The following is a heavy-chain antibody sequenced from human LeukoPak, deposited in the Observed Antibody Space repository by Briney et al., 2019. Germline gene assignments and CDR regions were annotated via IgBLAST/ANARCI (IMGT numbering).Heavy chain of an antibody. V-gene: IGHV4-59*08. CDR1: GGSLSSYY. CDR2: IYYSGST. CDR3: ARHERESSGWKYFDY. J-gene: IGHJ4*02. Sequence: SETLSLTCTVSGGSLSSYYWSWIRQPPGKGLEWIGYIYYSGSTNYNPSLKSRVTISVDTSKNQFSLKLSSVTAADTAVYYCARHERESSGWKYFDYWGQGTLVTVSS. D-gene: IGHD6-19*01.